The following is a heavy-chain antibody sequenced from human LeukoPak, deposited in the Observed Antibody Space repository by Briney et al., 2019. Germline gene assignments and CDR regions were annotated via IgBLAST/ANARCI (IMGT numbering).Heavy chain of an antibody. Sequence: GGSLRLSCAASGFTFSSYAMTWVRQAPGKGLEWVSSISVNGGTTYYADSVKGQFTISRDSSKNTLYLQMNSLRAEDTAVYYCVKGGGNVRRYFEYWGQGTLVTVSS. CDR1: GFTFSSYA. CDR2: ISVNGGTT. V-gene: IGHV3-23*01. J-gene: IGHJ4*02. D-gene: IGHD4-23*01. CDR3: VKGGGNVRRYFEY.